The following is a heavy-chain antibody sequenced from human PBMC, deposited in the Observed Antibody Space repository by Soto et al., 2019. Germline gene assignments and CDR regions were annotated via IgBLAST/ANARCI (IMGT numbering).Heavy chain of an antibody. CDR2: TSGSGSTV. CDR1: GFTFSHYV. Sequence: EVQLLESGGGVVRPGGSLRLSCVASGFTFSHYVLSWVRQAPGRGLEWVSSTSGSGSTVYLADSVRGRFTMSRDLSRNTVSLQMNSLRAEDTAIYYCAKVRASYLSASYFYYGLDVWGQGTTVTVSS. D-gene: IGHD3-10*01. V-gene: IGHV3-23*01. CDR3: AKVRASYLSASYFYYGLDV. J-gene: IGHJ6*02.